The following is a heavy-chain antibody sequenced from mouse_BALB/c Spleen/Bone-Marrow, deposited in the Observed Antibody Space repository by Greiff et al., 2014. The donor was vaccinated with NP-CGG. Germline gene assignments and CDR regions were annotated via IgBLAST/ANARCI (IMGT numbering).Heavy chain of an antibody. V-gene: IGHV1-87*01. J-gene: IGHJ3*01. CDR3: ARGAYYRYDGFAY. Sequence: QVHVKQSGAELARPGASVKLSCKASGYTFSSYWMRWVKQRPGQGLEWIGSIYPGDGDTRYTQKFKGKATLTADKSSSTAYMQLSSLASEDSAVYYCARGAYYRYDGFAYWGQGTLVTVSA. D-gene: IGHD2-14*01. CDR2: IYPGDGDT. CDR1: GYTFSSYW.